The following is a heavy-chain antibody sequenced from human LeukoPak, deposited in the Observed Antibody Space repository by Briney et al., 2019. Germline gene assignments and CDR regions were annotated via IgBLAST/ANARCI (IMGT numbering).Heavy chain of an antibody. V-gene: IGHV3-33*01. Sequence: GGSLRLSCAASGFTFSSYAMYWVRQAPGKGLEWVTNIWYDGSNKYYADSVKGRFTISRDNSKNTLYLQMNSLRAEDTAVYYCARGLFNYDNSGLNYWGQGTRVTVSS. CDR1: GFTFSSYA. D-gene: IGHD3-22*01. CDR3: ARGLFNYDNSGLNY. J-gene: IGHJ4*02. CDR2: IWYDGSNK.